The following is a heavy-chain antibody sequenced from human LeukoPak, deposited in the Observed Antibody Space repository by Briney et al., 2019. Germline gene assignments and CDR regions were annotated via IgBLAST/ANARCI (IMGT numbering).Heavy chain of an antibody. D-gene: IGHD3-3*01. CDR2: ISDDGSKK. Sequence: GGSLRLSCAASGFTFSSYGIHWVRLAPGKGLEWVAVISDDGSKKYYADSVKGRVTISRDDSKNTLYLQMNSLRAEDTAVYYCAKDGAIFGVVIGVYFDYWGQGTLVTVSS. CDR3: AKDGAIFGVVIGVYFDY. CDR1: GFTFSSYG. J-gene: IGHJ4*02. V-gene: IGHV3-30*18.